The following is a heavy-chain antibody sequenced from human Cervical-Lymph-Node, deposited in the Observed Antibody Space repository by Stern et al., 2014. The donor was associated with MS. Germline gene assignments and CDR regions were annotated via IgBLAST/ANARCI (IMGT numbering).Heavy chain of an antibody. J-gene: IGHJ6*02. CDR2: INTNTGDT. Sequence: VQLVESGSELKKPGASVKVSCKASGYTFTSSAMNWVRQAPGQGLEWMGWINTNTGDTTYAQGFTGRFVFSLDTSVSTAYLQISSLKAEDTAVYYCARTNWEGHYYYYYGMDVWGQGTTVTVSS. D-gene: IGHD7-27*01. CDR1: GYTFTSSA. CDR3: ARTNWEGHYYYYYGMDV. V-gene: IGHV7-4-1*02.